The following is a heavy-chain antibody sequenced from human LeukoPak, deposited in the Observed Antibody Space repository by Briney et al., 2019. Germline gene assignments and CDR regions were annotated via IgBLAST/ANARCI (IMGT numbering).Heavy chain of an antibody. Sequence: PSETLSLTCAVYGGSFSGYYWTWIRQPPGKGLEWIGEINDSGSINYNPTLKSRVTISVDTSKNQFSLKLTSVTAADTAVYYCARGRRWWGQGTLVTVSS. V-gene: IGHV4-34*01. D-gene: IGHD5-24*01. CDR2: INDSGSI. CDR3: ARGRRW. CDR1: GGSFSGYY. J-gene: IGHJ4*02.